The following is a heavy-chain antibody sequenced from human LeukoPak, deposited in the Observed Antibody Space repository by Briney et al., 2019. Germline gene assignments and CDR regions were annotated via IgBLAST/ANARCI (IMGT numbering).Heavy chain of an antibody. J-gene: IGHJ4*02. CDR1: GGSISSYY. CDR2: IYYSGST. Sequence: SETLSLTCTVSGGSISSYYWSWIRQPPGKGLEWIGYIYYSGSTNYNPSLKSRVTISVDTSKNQFSLKLSSVTAADTAAYYCARGEWNYEFDYWGQGTLVTVSS. CDR3: ARGEWNYEFDY. D-gene: IGHD1-7*01. V-gene: IGHV4-59*01.